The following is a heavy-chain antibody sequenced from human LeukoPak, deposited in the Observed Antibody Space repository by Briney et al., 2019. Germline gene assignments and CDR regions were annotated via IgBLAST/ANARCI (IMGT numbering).Heavy chain of an antibody. Sequence: GGSLGSSGAAPGFTFVGFSIGWVGRAQGKGSEWVSFISGSGNSIYYADSVKGRFTISRDNAKNSVYLQMNSLRAEDTAVYYCARIVRTSNEDYWGQGTLVTVSS. V-gene: IGHV3-48*04. D-gene: IGHD4/OR15-4a*01. CDR2: ISGSGNSI. CDR1: GFTFVGFS. CDR3: ARIVRTSNEDY. J-gene: IGHJ4*02.